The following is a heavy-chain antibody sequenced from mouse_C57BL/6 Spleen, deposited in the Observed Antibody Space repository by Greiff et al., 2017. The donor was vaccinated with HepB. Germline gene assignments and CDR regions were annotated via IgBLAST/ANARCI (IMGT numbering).Heavy chain of an antibody. J-gene: IGHJ4*01. CDR2: ISYDGSN. CDR1: GYSITSGYY. Sequence: EVQRVESGPGLVKPSQSLSLTCSVTGYSITSGYYWNWIRQFPGNKLEWMGYISYDGSNNYNPSLKNRISITRDTSKNQFFLKLNSVTTEDTATYYCARIGPFYYYGSSYAMDYWGQGTSVTVSS. D-gene: IGHD1-1*01. V-gene: IGHV3-6*01. CDR3: ARIGPFYYYGSSYAMDY.